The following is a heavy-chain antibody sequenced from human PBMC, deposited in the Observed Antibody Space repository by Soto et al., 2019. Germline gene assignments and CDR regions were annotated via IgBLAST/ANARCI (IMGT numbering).Heavy chain of an antibody. V-gene: IGHV4-31*03. D-gene: IGHD3-10*01. CDR1: GGSISSGGYY. Sequence: SSETLSLTCTVSGGSISSGGYYWSWIRQHPGKGLEWIGYIYYSGSTYYNPSLKSRVTISVDTSKNQFSLKLSSVTAADTAVYYCTRDREDYYGSGSYYKGRNWFDPWGQGTLVTVSS. CDR3: TRDREDYYGSGSYYKGRNWFDP. J-gene: IGHJ5*02. CDR2: IYYSGST.